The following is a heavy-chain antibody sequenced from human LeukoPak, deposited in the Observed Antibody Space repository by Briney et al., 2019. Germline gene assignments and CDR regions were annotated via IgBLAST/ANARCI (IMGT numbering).Heavy chain of an antibody. CDR1: GYTLTELS. D-gene: IGHD6-19*01. CDR2: FDPEDGET. J-gene: IGHJ4*02. Sequence: GASVKVSCKVSGYTLTELSMHWVRQAPGKGLEWMGGFDPEDGETIYAQKFQGRVTMTEDTSTDTAYMELSSLRSEDTAVYYCATGPGYSSGWYRDGGFDYWGQGTLVTVSS. V-gene: IGHV1-24*01. CDR3: ATGPGYSSGWYRDGGFDY.